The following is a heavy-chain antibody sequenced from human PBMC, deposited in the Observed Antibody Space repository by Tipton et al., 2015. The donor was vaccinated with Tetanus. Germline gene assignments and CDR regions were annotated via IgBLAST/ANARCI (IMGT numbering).Heavy chain of an antibody. CDR2: IYYTGNT. J-gene: IGHJ4*02. CDR3: ARRSVSARFDD. Sequence: GLVKPSQTLSLTCTVSGGSIRRGGYYWSWIRQHPGKGLEWIGYIYYTGNTYYNPSLKSRVTISVDTSKNQFSLKLSSVTAADTAVYYCARRSVSARFDDWGQGTLVTVSS. V-gene: IGHV4-31*03. D-gene: IGHD6-6*01. CDR1: GGSIRRGGYY.